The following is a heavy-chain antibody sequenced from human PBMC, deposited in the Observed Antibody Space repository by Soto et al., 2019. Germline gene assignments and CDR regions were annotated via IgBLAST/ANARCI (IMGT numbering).Heavy chain of an antibody. CDR2: IIPILGIA. CDR3: SRDRGVIISHVYYYYGMDV. CDR1: GGTFSSYT. V-gene: IGHV1-69*02. Sequence: GASVKVSCKASGGTFSSYTISWVRQAPGQGLEWMGRIIPILGIANYAQKFQGRVTITADKSTSTAYMELSSLKSEDTAVYYCSRDRGVIISHVYYYYGMDVWGQGTTVTVSS. J-gene: IGHJ6*02. D-gene: IGHD3-10*01.